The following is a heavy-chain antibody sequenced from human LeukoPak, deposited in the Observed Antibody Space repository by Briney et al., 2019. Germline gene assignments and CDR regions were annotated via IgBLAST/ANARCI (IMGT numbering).Heavy chain of an antibody. Sequence: GGSLRLSCAASGFSFSSYGMRWVRQAPGKGLVWVSLINTGGSSSKYAASVKGRFTISRDNVKDTLYLQMSSLRAEDTAVYYCAKDLKILGVCYPDHWGQGTLVTVSS. CDR2: INTGGSSS. CDR1: GFSFSSYG. D-gene: IGHD3-3*01. CDR3: AKDLKILGVCYPDH. V-gene: IGHV3-74*01. J-gene: IGHJ4*02.